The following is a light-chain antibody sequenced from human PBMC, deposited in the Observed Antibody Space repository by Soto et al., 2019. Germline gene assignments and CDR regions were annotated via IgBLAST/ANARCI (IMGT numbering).Light chain of an antibody. J-gene: IGKJ2*01. CDR1: QGFSSNY. V-gene: IGKV3-20*01. CDR3: QQFRGSQYT. CDR2: GAS. Sequence: ESVLTQSPGILSLSPGERATLFCRASQGFSSNYLAWYQQKPGQAPRLPIYGASNRAVGIPDRFSGSGSGTDFTLTISRLEPEDFAVYYCQQFRGSQYTFGQGTQLEI.